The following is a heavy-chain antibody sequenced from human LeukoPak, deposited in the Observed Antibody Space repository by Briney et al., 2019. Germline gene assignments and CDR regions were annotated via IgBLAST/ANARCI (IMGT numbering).Heavy chain of an antibody. Sequence: PSETLSLTCAVYGGSFSGYYWSWIRQPPGKGLEWIGGINHSGSTNYNPSLKSRVTISVDTSKNQFSLKLSSVTAADTAVYYCARGGDYVWGSYRYFDYWGQGTLVTVSS. V-gene: IGHV4-34*01. CDR1: GGSFSGYY. D-gene: IGHD3-16*02. CDR2: INHSGST. CDR3: ARGGDYVWGSYRYFDY. J-gene: IGHJ4*02.